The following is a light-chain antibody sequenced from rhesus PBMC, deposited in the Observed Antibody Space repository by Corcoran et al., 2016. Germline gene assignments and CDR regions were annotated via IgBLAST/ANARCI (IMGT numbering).Light chain of an antibody. CDR1: QNIYSN. CDR3: QHYYDNPFT. V-gene: IGKV1S12*01. Sequence: DIQMTQSPSALSASVGDRVTISCRASQNIYSNLAWYQQKPGKAHKLLIYAASSLQTGIPSRFSGSGSGTDFTLTISSLQPEDSAAYYCQHYYDNPFTFGPGTKLDIK. J-gene: IGKJ3*01. CDR2: AAS.